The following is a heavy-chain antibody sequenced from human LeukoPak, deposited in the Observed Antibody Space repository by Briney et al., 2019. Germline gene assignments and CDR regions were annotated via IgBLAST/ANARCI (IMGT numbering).Heavy chain of an antibody. CDR3: ARDRGPMGY. D-gene: IGHD3-10*01. J-gene: IGHJ4*02. V-gene: IGHV4-59*01. Sequence: SETLSLTCTVSGGSIRSYYWSWIRQPPGKGLEWIGYIYYSGSTNYNPSLKSRVTISVDTSKNQFSLKLSSVTAADTAVYYCARDRGPMGYWGQGTLVTVSS. CDR2: IYYSGST. CDR1: GGSIRSYY.